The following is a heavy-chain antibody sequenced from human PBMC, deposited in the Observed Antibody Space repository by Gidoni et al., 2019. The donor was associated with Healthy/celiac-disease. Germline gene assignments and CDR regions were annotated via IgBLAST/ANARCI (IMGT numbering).Heavy chain of an antibody. CDR2: MNPNSGNT. Sequence: QVQLVQSGSEVKKPGASVKASCKASGYTFTRYDNNWVRQATGQGLEWMGWMNPNSGNTGYAQKFQSRVTMTRNTSISTAYMELSSLRSEDTAVYYCARTPPRKRSGWPRGIDYWGQGTLVTVSS. CDR3: ARTPPRKRSGWPRGIDY. D-gene: IGHD6-19*01. V-gene: IGHV1-8*01. CDR1: GYTFTRYD. J-gene: IGHJ4*02.